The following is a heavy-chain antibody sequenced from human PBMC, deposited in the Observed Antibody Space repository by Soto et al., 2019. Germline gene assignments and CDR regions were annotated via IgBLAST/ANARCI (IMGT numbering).Heavy chain of an antibody. D-gene: IGHD2-15*01. J-gene: IGHJ4*02. CDR1: GFSVSSKY. V-gene: IGHV3-53*01. CDR2: LYTGGTI. Sequence: EVQLVESGGGLVQPGGSLRLSCAASGFSVSSKYMSWVRQAPDKGLEWVSVLYTGGTIFYTESVRGRFTISRNSSNNTLYLQMNSLRAEDTAVYYCARGCGGGSCYSDWDYWGQGTLVTVS. CDR3: ARGCGGGSCYSDWDY.